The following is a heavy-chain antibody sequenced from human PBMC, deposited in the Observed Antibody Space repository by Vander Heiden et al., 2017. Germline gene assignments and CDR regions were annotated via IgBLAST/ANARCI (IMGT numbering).Heavy chain of an antibody. CDR2: ISYDGSNK. CDR1: GFTVSSYA. V-gene: IGHV3-30*04. J-gene: IGHJ4*02. D-gene: IGHD6-13*01. Sequence: VQLVDSGGGVVQPGRSLRLSCAASGFTVSSYAMHWVRQAPGKGLEWVAVISYDGSNKYYADSVKGRFTISRDNSKNTLYLQMNSLRAEDTAVYYCARALGQQLVPDYWGQGTLVTVSS. CDR3: ARALGQQLVPDY.